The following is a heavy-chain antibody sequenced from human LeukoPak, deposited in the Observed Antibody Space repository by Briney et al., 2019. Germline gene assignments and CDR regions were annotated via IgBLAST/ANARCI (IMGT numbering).Heavy chain of an antibody. V-gene: IGHV1-18*01. Sequence: GASVKVSCKASGYNFATYGISWVRQAPGQGLEWMGWIAPYNDNANSAQKFQGRLSMTADTSTSTASMELRSLRSDDTAVYYCTRDPRHKYGNFDNWGQGTLATVSS. J-gene: IGHJ4*02. CDR1: GYNFATYG. D-gene: IGHD2/OR15-2a*01. CDR3: TRDPRHKYGNFDN. CDR2: IAPYNDNA.